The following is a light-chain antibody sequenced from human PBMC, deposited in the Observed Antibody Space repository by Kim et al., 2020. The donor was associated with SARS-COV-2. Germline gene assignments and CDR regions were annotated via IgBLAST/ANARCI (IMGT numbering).Light chain of an antibody. CDR2: RDS. J-gene: IGLJ3*02. V-gene: IGLV3-9*01. CDR3: QVWDSSTWV. Sequence: SYELTQPLSVSVALGQTARITCGGNNIGSKNVHWYQQKPGQALVLVIYRDSNRPSGIPERFSGSNSGNTATLTISRAQAGDEADYYCQVWDSSTWVFGGGTQLTVL. CDR1: NIGSKN.